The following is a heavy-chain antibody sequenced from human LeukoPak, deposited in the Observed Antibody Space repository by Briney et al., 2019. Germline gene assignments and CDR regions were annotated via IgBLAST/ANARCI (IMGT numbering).Heavy chain of an antibody. D-gene: IGHD6-13*01. V-gene: IGHV3-66*01. J-gene: IGHJ4*02. Sequence: GGSLRLSCAASGFTVSSNYMTWVRQAPGRGLEWVSLIYSDGSTYYADSVKGRFTISRDNSKNTLYLQMNSLRAEDTAVYYCARFAGYSSSWPLDYWGQGTLVTVSS. CDR2: IYSDGST. CDR1: GFTVSSNY. CDR3: ARFAGYSSSWPLDY.